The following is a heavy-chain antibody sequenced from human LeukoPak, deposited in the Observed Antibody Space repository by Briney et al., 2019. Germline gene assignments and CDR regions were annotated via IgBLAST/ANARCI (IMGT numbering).Heavy chain of an antibody. Sequence: GGSLRLSCGASGFTFSSYWMSWVRQAPGKGLEWVANIKQDGSEKYYVDSVKGRFTISRDNAKNSLYLQMNSLRAEDTAVYYCARVVYDYGDYVDYWGQGTLVTVSS. CDR1: GFTFSSYW. D-gene: IGHD4-17*01. J-gene: IGHJ4*02. CDR3: ARVVYDYGDYVDY. V-gene: IGHV3-7*01. CDR2: IKQDGSEK.